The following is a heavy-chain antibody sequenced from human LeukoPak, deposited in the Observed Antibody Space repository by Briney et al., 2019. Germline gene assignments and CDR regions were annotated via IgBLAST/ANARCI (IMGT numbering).Heavy chain of an antibody. J-gene: IGHJ1*01. CDR1: GGSFSGKY. CDR2: ITYSGSI. Sequence: PSETLSLTCAVYGGSFSGKYWTWIRQPPGKGLEWIGEITYSGSIYYKPSLRSRVTISVDTSKNQFSLKLNSVTAADTAMHYCARDLMTWGQGTLVAVSS. CDR3: ARDLMT. V-gene: IGHV4-34*01.